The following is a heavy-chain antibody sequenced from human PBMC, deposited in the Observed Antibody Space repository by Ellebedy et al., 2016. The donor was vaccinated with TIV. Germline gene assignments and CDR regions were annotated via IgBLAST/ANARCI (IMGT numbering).Heavy chain of an antibody. D-gene: IGHD1-26*01. CDR2: IKQDGSEK. Sequence: GESLKISXAASGFTFSSYWMTWVRQAPGKGLEWVANIKQDGSEKYYVDSVKGRFTFSRDNAKNSVYLQMNSLRAEDTAVYYCARVVGGVGSTWGQGTLVTVSS. CDR3: ARVVGGVGST. J-gene: IGHJ4*02. V-gene: IGHV3-7*01. CDR1: GFTFSSYW.